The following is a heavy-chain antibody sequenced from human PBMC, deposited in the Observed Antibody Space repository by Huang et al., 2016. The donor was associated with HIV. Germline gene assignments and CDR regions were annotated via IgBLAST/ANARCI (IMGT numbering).Heavy chain of an antibody. CDR1: GFTFSDYY. Sequence: QVQLVESGGGLVKPEGSLRLSCAASGFTFSDYYMAWIRPAPGKGLEWISYISNTGDTIYYADSVRDRFTISRDNAKKSLSLQINSLRADDTAVYYCARGRYRLHPWGQGALVVVSS. CDR3: ARGRYRLHP. D-gene: IGHD2-15*01. CDR2: ISNTGDTI. J-gene: IGHJ5*02. V-gene: IGHV3-11*01.